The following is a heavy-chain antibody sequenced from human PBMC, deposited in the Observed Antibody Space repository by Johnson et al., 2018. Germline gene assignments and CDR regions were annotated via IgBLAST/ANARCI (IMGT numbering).Heavy chain of an antibody. CDR2: IVVGSGNT. D-gene: IGHD3-16*02. CDR1: GFTFTSSA. V-gene: IGHV1-58*01. J-gene: IGHJ3*02. Sequence: QLVESGPEVKKPGTSVKVSCKASGFTFTSSAVQWVRQARGQRLEWIGWIVVGSGNTNYAQKFQERVTITRDMSTSTAYMELSSRKSQDTAVYYCAAAPVGYDYGWGSYRPDAFDIWGQLTMVTVSS. CDR3: AAAPVGYDYGWGSYRPDAFDI.